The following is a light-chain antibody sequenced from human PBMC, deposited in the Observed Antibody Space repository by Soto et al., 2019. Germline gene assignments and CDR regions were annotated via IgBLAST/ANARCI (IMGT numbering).Light chain of an antibody. Sequence: QAVVTQPASVSGSPGQSITISCTGTNSDVGGHNYVSWYQQHPGKAPKFIIYEVTNRPSAVSNRFSGSKSGNTASLTISGLQAEDEADYYCSSYTTTSTVIFGGGTKLTVL. CDR2: EVT. V-gene: IGLV2-14*01. CDR1: NSDVGGHNY. J-gene: IGLJ2*01. CDR3: SSYTTTSTVI.